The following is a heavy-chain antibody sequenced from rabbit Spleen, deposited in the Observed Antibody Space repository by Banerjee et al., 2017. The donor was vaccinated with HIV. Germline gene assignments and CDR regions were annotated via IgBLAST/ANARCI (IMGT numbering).Heavy chain of an antibody. CDR1: GFTLTSYY. D-gene: IGHD8-1*01. Sequence: QLVESGGGPVQPGGSLKLSCTASGFTLTSYYMNWVRQAPGKGLEWIGYIDPVFGITYYANWVNGRFSISRENAQNTVFLQMTSLTAADTATYFCAREMDETAYYTTWGQGTLVTVS. CDR2: IDPVFGIT. V-gene: IGHV1S7*01. CDR3: AREMDETAYYTT. J-gene: IGHJ3*01.